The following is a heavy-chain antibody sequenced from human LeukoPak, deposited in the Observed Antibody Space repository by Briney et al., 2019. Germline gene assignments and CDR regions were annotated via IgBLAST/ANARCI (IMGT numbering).Heavy chain of an antibody. Sequence: QPGGSLRLACAASGNTFSSYAMSWVRQAPGMGLEWVSAIVGSDGSTYYADSVKGRFTISRDNSKNTLYLQMNSLRAEDTAVYYCAKDMGHHILTGLDYWGQGTLVTVSS. CDR1: GNTFSSYA. CDR2: IVGSDGST. D-gene: IGHD3-9*01. J-gene: IGHJ4*02. CDR3: AKDMGHHILTGLDY. V-gene: IGHV3-23*01.